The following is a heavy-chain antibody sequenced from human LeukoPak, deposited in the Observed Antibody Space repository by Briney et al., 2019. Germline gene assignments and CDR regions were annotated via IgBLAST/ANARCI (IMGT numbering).Heavy chain of an antibody. J-gene: IGHJ5*02. D-gene: IGHD4-17*01. CDR1: GGSISNGDYY. CDR3: AREWFDYGAGKWFDR. Sequence: SETLSLTCTVSGGSISNGDYYWSWIRQPPGMGLEGIVHIDYSGSTYYTPSLFKSRVSISVDTSKNHFSLNLTSVTAADTAVYYCAREWFDYGAGKWFDRWGQGPLVTVSS. CDR2: IDYSGST. V-gene: IGHV4-30-4*01.